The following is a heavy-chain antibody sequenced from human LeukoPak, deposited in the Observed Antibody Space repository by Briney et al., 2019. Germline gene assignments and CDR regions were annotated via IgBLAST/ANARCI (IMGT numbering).Heavy chain of an antibody. J-gene: IGHJ6*03. Sequence: PSETLSLTCTVSGGSISSYYWSWIRQPPGKGLEWIGYIYYSGSTNYNAPLKSRVTISVDTSRTPLSLKLSSVTAAETPVYYCARARSAYYHGSGTPHYYMDVWGKGTTVTVSS. V-gene: IGHV4-59*01. D-gene: IGHD3-10*01. CDR3: ARARSAYYHGSGTPHYYMDV. CDR1: GGSISSYY. CDR2: IYYSGST.